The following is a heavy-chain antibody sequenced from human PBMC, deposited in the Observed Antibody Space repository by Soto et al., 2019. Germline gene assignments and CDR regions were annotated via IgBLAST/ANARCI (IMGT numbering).Heavy chain of an antibody. V-gene: IGHV1-18*01. J-gene: IGHJ2*01. CDR1: GYTFMNYA. CDR3: ARCYCSVGSCYTCWHFDL. CDR2: ISPSTGNT. D-gene: IGHD2-15*01. Sequence: QVQLVQSGAEVKEPGASVKLSCQASGYTFMNYAISWVRQAPGQGLEWMGWISPSTGNTDQAQNFQGRVTMTLDTSTNTANMGLRTLRSDDSAVYYCARCYCSVGSCYTCWHFDLWGRGTLVTVSS.